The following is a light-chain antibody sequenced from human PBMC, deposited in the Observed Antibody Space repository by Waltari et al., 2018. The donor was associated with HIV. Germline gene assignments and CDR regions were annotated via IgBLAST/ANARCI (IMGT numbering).Light chain of an antibody. Sequence: QSVLTQPPSASGTPGQRVAISYSVSSSNLGRNTITWYAHISGTAPHLLIKSNNQRPSGVPDRFSGSKSGTSGSLAISGLQSEDEADYYCAAWDDNRNAVVFGGGTKLTVL. V-gene: IGLV1-44*01. J-gene: IGLJ2*01. CDR1: SSNLGRNT. CDR2: SNN. CDR3: AAWDDNRNAVV.